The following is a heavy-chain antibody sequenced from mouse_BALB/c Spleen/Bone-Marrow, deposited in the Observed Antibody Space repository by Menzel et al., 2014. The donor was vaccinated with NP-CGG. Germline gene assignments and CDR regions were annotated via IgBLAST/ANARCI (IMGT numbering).Heavy chain of an antibody. D-gene: IGHD1-1*01. V-gene: IGHV5-6-3*01. CDR1: GFTFSSYG. CDR2: INSNGGST. CDR3: ARDYYGSSFDY. Sequence: EVKLVESGGGLVQPGGSLKLSCAASGFTFSSYGMSWVRPTPDKRLELVATINSNGGSTYYPDSVKGRFTISRDNAKNTLYLQMSSLKSEDTAMYYCARDYYGSSFDYWGQGTTLTVSS. J-gene: IGHJ2*01.